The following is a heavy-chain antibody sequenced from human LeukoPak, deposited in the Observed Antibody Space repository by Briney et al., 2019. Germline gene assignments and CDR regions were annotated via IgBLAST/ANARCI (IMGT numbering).Heavy chain of an antibody. Sequence: SETLSLTCTVSGGSISGSSYYWGWIRQPPGKGLEWIGSIYYSGSTYYNPSLKSRVTISVDTSKNQFSLKLSSVTAADTAVYYCARHEEQAIPVGYFDYWGQGTLVTVSS. CDR3: ARHEEQAIPVGYFDY. D-gene: IGHD1-26*01. V-gene: IGHV4-39*01. CDR2: IYYSGST. J-gene: IGHJ4*02. CDR1: GGSISGSSYY.